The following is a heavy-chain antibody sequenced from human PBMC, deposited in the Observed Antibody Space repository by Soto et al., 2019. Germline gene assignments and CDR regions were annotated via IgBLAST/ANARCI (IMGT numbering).Heavy chain of an antibody. Sequence: QLQLQESGPGLVKPSETLSLTCTVSGGSISSSSYYWGWLRQPPGKGLEGIGSIYYSGSTYYNPSLTSRGTVAVDTFKNVFSLKLSSVTAADTAVYYCARHVRRHGSYSFDYWGQGTLVTVSS. CDR1: GGSISSSSYY. V-gene: IGHV4-39*01. CDR2: IYYSGST. D-gene: IGHD2-21*01. CDR3: ARHVRRHGSYSFDY. J-gene: IGHJ4*02.